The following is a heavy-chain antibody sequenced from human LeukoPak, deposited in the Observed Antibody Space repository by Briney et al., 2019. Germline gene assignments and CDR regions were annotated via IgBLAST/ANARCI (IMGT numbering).Heavy chain of an antibody. Sequence: SETLSLTCAVYGGSFSGYYWSWIRQPPGKGLEWIGEINHSGSTNYNPSLKSRVTISVDTSKNQFSLKLSSVTAADTAVYYCARASAYYDFWSGYYRFGYFDYWGQGTLVTVSS. V-gene: IGHV4-34*01. J-gene: IGHJ4*02. CDR3: ARASAYYDFWSGYYRFGYFDY. D-gene: IGHD3-3*01. CDR1: GGSFSGYY. CDR2: INHSGST.